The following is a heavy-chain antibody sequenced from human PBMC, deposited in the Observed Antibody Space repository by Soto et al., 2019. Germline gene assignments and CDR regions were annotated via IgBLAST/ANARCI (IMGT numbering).Heavy chain of an antibody. CDR2: ISSRGTTR. J-gene: IGHJ6*02. V-gene: IGHV3-11*01. D-gene: IGHD3-9*01. CDR1: GFTFSDYY. CDR3: ARDDWLPFDRCDNNGMDV. Sequence: QVQLVESGGGLVKPGGSLRLSCAASGFTFSDYYMSWIRQAPGKGLEWISYISSRGTTRYYADSVKGRFTISRDNAKNSMELAMKSLKAGDPGVYYCARDDWLPFDRCDNNGMDVWGQGTTVTVSS.